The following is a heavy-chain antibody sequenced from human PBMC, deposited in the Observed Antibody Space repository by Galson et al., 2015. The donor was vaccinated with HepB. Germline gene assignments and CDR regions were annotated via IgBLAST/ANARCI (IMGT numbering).Heavy chain of an antibody. CDR2: IYTSGRT. CDR3: ARDASAATSRNGFQH. J-gene: IGHJ1*01. CDR1: GGSISSGPYF. D-gene: IGHD2-15*01. V-gene: IGHV4-61*02. Sequence: TLSLTCTVSGGSISSGPYFWSWIRQPAGKGLEWIGRIYTSGRTTYNPSLKSRVTMSIDTSKNQFSLKLSSVTAADTAVYYYARDASAATSRNGFQHWGQGTLVTVSS.